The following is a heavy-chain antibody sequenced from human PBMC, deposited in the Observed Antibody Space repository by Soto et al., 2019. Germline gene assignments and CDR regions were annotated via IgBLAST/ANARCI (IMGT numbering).Heavy chain of an antibody. D-gene: IGHD2-21*02. V-gene: IGHV4-30-2*01. CDR1: GGSISSGAYS. CDR2: ISHSENT. Sequence: QLQLQESGSGLVKPSQTLSLTCAVSGGSISSGAYSWSWIRQPPGKGLEWIGYISHSENTYYNPSLKSPVTISVDVSKNQFSLKLSSVTAPDTAVYYCAISRYCGGDCYVFDYWGQGTLVTVSS. CDR3: AISRYCGGDCYVFDY. J-gene: IGHJ4*02.